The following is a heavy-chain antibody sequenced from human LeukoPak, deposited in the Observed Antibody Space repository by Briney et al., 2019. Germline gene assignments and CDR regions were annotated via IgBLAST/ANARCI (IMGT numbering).Heavy chain of an antibody. CDR2: IKQDGSEK. CDR1: GFTFSSYW. D-gene: IGHD6-13*01. CDR3: ARDWGFSSWLQGYYYGMDV. Sequence: PGGSLRLSCAASGFTFSSYWMSWVRQAPGKGLEWVANIKQDGSEKYYVDSVKGRFTISRDNAKNSLYLQMNSLRAEDTAVYYCARDWGFSSWLQGYYYGMDVWGQGTTVTVSS. V-gene: IGHV3-7*01. J-gene: IGHJ6*02.